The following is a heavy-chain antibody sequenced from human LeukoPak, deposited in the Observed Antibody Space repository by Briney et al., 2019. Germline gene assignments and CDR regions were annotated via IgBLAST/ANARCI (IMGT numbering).Heavy chain of an antibody. CDR1: GFTFSSYS. CDR3: VRDRFYSFDY. Sequence: SGGSLRLPCAASGFTFSSYSMNWVRQAPGKGLEWISYISSSSSAIYYADSVKGRFTISRDNTKNSLYLQMNSLRDEDTAVYYCVRDRFYSFDYWGQGTLVTVSS. J-gene: IGHJ4*02. V-gene: IGHV3-48*02. CDR2: ISSSSSAI.